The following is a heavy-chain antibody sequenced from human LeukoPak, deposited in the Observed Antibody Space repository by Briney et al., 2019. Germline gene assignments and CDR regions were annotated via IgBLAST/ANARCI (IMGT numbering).Heavy chain of an antibody. Sequence: GASVKVSCKASGYTFTSYGISWVRQAPGQGLEWMGWISAYNGNTNYARKLQGRVTMTTDTSTSTAYMELRSLRSDDTAVYYCARALRLGELSSPGYWGQGTLVTVSS. D-gene: IGHD3-16*02. V-gene: IGHV1-18*01. CDR1: GYTFTSYG. J-gene: IGHJ4*02. CDR3: ARALRLGELSSPGY. CDR2: ISAYNGNT.